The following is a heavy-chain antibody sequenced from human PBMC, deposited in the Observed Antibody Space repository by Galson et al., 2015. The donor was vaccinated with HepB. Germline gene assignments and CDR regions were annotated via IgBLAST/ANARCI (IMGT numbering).Heavy chain of an antibody. V-gene: IGHV1-46*01. CDR2: INPSGGST. CDR3: ARDRSGYYPTNWFDP. J-gene: IGHJ5*02. CDR1: GYTFTSYY. Sequence: SVKVSCKASGYTFTSYYMHWVRQAPGQGLEWMGIINPSGGSTSYAQKFQGRVTMTRDTSTSTVYMKLSSLRSEDTAVYYCARDRSGYYPTNWFDPWGQGTLVTVSS. D-gene: IGHD3-22*01.